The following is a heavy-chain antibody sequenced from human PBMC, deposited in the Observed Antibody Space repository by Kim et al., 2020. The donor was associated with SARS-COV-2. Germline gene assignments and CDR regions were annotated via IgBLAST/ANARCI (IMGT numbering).Heavy chain of an antibody. Sequence: RGSLRLSCTTSGFTFTGYAMSWVRQAPGKGLEWVSSIDGSDGTTYYVDSVKGRFTISRDNSKNTLYLQMNSLRADDTAVYYCMKGGWGWIWDHWGQGT. CDR2: IDGSDGTT. CDR3: MKGGWGWIWDH. D-gene: IGHD2-2*03. CDR1: GFTFTGYA. J-gene: IGHJ4*02. V-gene: IGHV3-23*01.